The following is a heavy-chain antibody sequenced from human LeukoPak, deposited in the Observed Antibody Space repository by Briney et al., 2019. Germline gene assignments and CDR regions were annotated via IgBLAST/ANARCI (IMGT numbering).Heavy chain of an antibody. D-gene: IGHD3-10*01. CDR1: GGSISSGSYY. CDR2: IYYSGST. V-gene: IGHV4-39*07. CDR3: ARDFTSGSGSYYPPIWFDP. J-gene: IGHJ5*02. Sequence: SETLSLTCTVSGGSISSGSYYWGWIRQPPGKGLEWIGSIYYSGSTYYNPSLKSRVTISVDTSKNQFSLKLSSVTAADTAVYYCARDFTSGSGSYYPPIWFDPWGQGALVTVSS.